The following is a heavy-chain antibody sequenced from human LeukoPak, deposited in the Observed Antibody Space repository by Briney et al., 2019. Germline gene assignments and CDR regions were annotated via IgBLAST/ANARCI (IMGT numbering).Heavy chain of an antibody. D-gene: IGHD4-17*01. V-gene: IGHV3-30*18. CDR1: GFTFSSYA. J-gene: IGHJ4*02. CDR3: AKPSTVYGDFDY. Sequence: GGSLRLSCAASGFTFSSYAMSWVRQAPGKGLEWVAVISYDGSNKYYADSVKGRFTISRDNSKNTLYLQMNSLRAEDTAVYYCAKPSTVYGDFDYWGQGTLVTVSS. CDR2: ISYDGSNK.